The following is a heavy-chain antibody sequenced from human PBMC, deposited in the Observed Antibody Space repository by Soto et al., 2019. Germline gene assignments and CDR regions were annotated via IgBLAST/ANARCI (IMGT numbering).Heavy chain of an antibody. CDR3: ARGDESTYYYYMDV. CDR2: VNSDGSRT. V-gene: IGHV3-74*01. CDR1: GFTFSSYW. D-gene: IGHD2-2*01. Sequence: GGSLRLSCAASGFTFSSYWMHWVRQVPGEGLVWVSRVNSDGSRTSYADSVKGRFTISRDNAKNTLHLQMNSLRAEDTAVYYCARGDESTYYYYMDVWGKGTTVTVSS. J-gene: IGHJ6*03.